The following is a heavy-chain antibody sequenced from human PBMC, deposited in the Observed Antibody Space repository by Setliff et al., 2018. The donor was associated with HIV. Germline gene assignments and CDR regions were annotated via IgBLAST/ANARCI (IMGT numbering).Heavy chain of an antibody. Sequence: ASVKVSCKASGDTFSNYAISWVRQAPGQGLEWMGGIIPIFGTASHAQKFQGRVTITTDESTSTAYMELSSLRFEDTAMYYCASAHCSSTGCYVRWGNGMDVWGQGTTVTVSS. D-gene: IGHD2-2*01. CDR3: ASAHCSSTGCYVRWGNGMDV. CDR1: GDTFSNYA. V-gene: IGHV1-69*05. CDR2: IIPIFGTA. J-gene: IGHJ6*02.